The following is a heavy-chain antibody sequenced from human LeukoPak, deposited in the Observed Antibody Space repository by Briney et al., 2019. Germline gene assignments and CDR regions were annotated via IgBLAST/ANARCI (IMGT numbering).Heavy chain of an antibody. CDR1: GFSLSTSGMC. J-gene: IGHJ4*02. D-gene: IGHD3-22*01. CDR2: IDWDDDK. CDR3: ARDYFDSSGYSYYFDY. Sequence: SGPTLVNPPQTLTLTCTFSGFSLSTSGMCVSWIRQPPGKALEWLARIDWDDDKHYSTSLKTRLTISKDTSKNQVVLTMINMDPVDTATYYCARDYFDSSGYSYYFDYWGQGTLVTVSS. V-gene: IGHV2-70*11.